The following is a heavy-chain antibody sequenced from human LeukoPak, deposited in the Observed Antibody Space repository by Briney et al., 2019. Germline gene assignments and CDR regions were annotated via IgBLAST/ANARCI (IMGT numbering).Heavy chain of an antibody. CDR2: ICSSNSYT. V-gene: IGHV3-11*06. D-gene: IGHD2-21*02. CDR3: ARGAYCGGDCFPSHSGFYYGMDV. CDR1: GFTFRYYY. J-gene: IGHJ6*01. Sequence: GGSLRPPCSALGFTFRYYYKSWIRQAPGKGPGWVSYICSSNSYTNYADSVKGRFTISRDNAKNSLYRQIISLRAEDTAVYYCARGAYCGGDCFPSHSGFYYGMDVWGEGTTVTVCS.